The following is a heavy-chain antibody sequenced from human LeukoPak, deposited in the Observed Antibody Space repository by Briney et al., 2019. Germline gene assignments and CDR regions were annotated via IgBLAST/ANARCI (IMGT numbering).Heavy chain of an antibody. CDR1: GFTFSSYA. V-gene: IGHV3-23*01. D-gene: IGHD2-15*01. Sequence: GGSLRLSCAASGFTFSSYAMHWVRQAPGKGLEWVSVISGSGGTTYYADSVKGRFTTSRDNSKSTLCLQMNSLRAEDTAVYYCAKQLGYCSDGSCYFPYWGQGTLVTVSS. J-gene: IGHJ4*02. CDR3: AKQLGYCSDGSCYFPY. CDR2: ISGSGGTT.